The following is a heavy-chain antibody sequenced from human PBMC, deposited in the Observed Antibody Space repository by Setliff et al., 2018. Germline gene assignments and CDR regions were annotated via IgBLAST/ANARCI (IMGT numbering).Heavy chain of an antibody. CDR3: ARDVTGGYSGRLDS. D-gene: IGHD1-26*01. J-gene: IGHJ4*02. CDR1: GYAFTSYY. V-gene: IGHV1-46*01. CDR2: IKPGMETT. Sequence: ASVKVSCKASGYAFTSYYMYWVRQAPGQGLEWIGVIKPGMETTTYAEMFQGRVTMTTDTSTYIVYMDLRGLKSDDTAVYYCARDVTGGYSGRLDSWGQGTLVTVSS.